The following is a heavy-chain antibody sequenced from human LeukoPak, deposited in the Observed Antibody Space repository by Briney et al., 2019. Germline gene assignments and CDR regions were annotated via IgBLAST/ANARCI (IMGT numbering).Heavy chain of an antibody. CDR1: GYTFTGYY. D-gene: IGHD6-6*01. CDR3: ARRTGIAARLGY. Sequence: ASVKVSCKASGYTFTGYYMHWVRQAPGQGLEWMGWINPNSGGTNYAQRFQGRVTMTRDTSISTAYMELSRLRSDDTAVYYCARRTGIAARLGYWGQGTLVTVSS. CDR2: INPNSGGT. V-gene: IGHV1-2*02. J-gene: IGHJ4*02.